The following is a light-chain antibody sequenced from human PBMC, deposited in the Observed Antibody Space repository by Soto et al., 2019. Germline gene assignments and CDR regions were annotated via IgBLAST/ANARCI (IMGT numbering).Light chain of an antibody. CDR1: QSVLYSSNNKNY. V-gene: IGKV4-1*01. CDR2: WAS. J-gene: IGKJ5*01. Sequence: DIVMTQSPDSLAVSLGERATINCKSSQSVLYSSNNKNYLAWYLQKPGQPPKLLIYWASTRESGVPDRFSGSGSGTDFTLTISSLQAEDLAVYYCQQYYSTPITFGQGTRLEIK. CDR3: QQYYSTPIT.